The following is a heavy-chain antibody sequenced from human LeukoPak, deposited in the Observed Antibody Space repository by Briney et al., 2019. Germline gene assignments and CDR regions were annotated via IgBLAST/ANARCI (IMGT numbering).Heavy chain of an antibody. CDR2: IYYSGSS. Sequence: SETLSLTCSVSGDSISGISYYWGWSRQPPGKGLEWIVKIYYSGSSYNNPSLESRVVTSLDTSRNQFSLKLTSVTATDTAVYYCARQGAVGATGFDFWGQGSLVTVSS. CDR3: ARQGAVGATGFDF. J-gene: IGHJ4*02. D-gene: IGHD1-26*01. CDR1: GDSISGISYY. V-gene: IGHV4-39*01.